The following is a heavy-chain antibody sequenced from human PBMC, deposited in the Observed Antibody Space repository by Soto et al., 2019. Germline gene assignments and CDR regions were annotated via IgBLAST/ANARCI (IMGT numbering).Heavy chain of an antibody. J-gene: IGHJ6*02. Sequence: PSETLSLTCTVSGGSISSGAWNWIRQSPSRGLEWLGRTYYRSKWYNDYAVSVKSRITINPDTSKNQFSLQLNSVTPEDTAVYYCAGLDSITGTRDVWGQGTTVTVSS. CDR1: GGSISSGA. CDR2: TYYRSKWYN. D-gene: IGHD1-20*01. V-gene: IGHV6-1*01. CDR3: AGLDSITGTRDV.